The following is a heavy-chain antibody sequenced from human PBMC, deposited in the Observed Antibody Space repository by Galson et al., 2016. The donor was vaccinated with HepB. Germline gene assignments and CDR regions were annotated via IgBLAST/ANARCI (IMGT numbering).Heavy chain of an antibody. CDR3: AKRSMSAVAGSLDF. V-gene: IGHV3-23*01. CDR2: ITGRRCMA. CDR1: GFTFSSHA. J-gene: IGHJ4*02. Sequence: SLKLSCAASGFTFSSHAISWVRKAPGKGLEWISAITGRRCMAYYADSVKGRFTFSRDNSKNTPYLQMNSLRAEDTAGYYCAKRSMSAVAGSLDFWGQGTLVTVSS. D-gene: IGHD6-19*01.